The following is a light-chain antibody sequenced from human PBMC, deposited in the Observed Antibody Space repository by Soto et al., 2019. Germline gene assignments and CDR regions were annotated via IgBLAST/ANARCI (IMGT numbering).Light chain of an antibody. V-gene: IGLV3-21*04. CDR3: QVWDSSSDHPRV. CDR1: NIGSKS. Sequence: SYELTQPPSVSVAPGKTARITCGGNNIGSKSVHWYQQKPGQAPVLVIYYASDRPSGIPERFSGSNSGNTATLTISRVEAGDEADYYCQVWDSSSDHPRVFGGGTKVTVL. J-gene: IGLJ3*02. CDR2: YAS.